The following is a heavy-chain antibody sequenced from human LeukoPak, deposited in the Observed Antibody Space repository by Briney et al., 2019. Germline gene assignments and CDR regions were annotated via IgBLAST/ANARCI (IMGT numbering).Heavy chain of an antibody. D-gene: IGHD1-7*01. J-gene: IGHJ4*02. CDR2: IIPIFGTA. Sequence: GSSVKVSCKASGGTFSSYAISWVRQAPGQGLEWMGRIIPIFGTANYAQKFQGSVTITTDESTSTAYMELSSLRSEDTAVYYCASSGLLELQAFDYWGQGTLVTVSS. V-gene: IGHV1-69*05. CDR1: GGTFSSYA. CDR3: ASSGLLELQAFDY.